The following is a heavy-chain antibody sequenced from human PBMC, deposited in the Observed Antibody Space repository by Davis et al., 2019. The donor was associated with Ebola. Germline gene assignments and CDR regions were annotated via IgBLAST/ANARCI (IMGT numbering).Heavy chain of an antibody. CDR1: GFTFSSYA. CDR3: ARDYYDSSGYYDY. D-gene: IGHD3-22*01. J-gene: IGHJ4*02. V-gene: IGHV3-23*01. Sequence: PGGSLRLSCAASGFTFSSYAMSWVRQAPGKGLEWVSAISGSGGSTYYADSVKGRFTISRDNSKNTLYLQMNSLRAEDTAVYYCARDYYDSSGYYDYWGQGTLVTVSS. CDR2: ISGSGGST.